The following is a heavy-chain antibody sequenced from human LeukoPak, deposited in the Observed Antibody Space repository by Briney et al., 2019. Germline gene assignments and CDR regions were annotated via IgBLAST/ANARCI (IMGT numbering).Heavy chain of an antibody. CDR3: ARGGSGYDLDY. J-gene: IGHJ4*02. V-gene: IGHV3-21*01. Sequence: GGSLRLSCAASGFTFSSYSMNWVRQAPGKGLEWVSSISATTYIHYADSVKGRFTISRDSAKNSLYLQMNSLRAEDTAVYYCARGGSGYDLDYWGQGTLVALSS. CDR1: GFTFSSYS. D-gene: IGHD5-12*01. CDR2: ISATTYI.